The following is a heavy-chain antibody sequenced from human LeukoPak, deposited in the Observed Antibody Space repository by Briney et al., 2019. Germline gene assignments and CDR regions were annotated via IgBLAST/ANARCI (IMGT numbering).Heavy chain of an antibody. V-gene: IGHV3-7*05. Sequence: GGSLRLSCVGSGFDLRDYWMNWVRQAPGKGLEWVAIIKQDGTEKYYVDSLKGRFTISRDNAKNSLYLQMNSLRAEDTAVYYCARAARGRQLGAFDIWGQGTMITVSS. CDR3: ARAARGRQLGAFDI. CDR1: GFDLRDYW. J-gene: IGHJ3*02. D-gene: IGHD5-24*01. CDR2: IKQDGTEK.